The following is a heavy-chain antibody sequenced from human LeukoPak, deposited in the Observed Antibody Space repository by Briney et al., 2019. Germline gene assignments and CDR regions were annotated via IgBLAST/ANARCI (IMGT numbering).Heavy chain of an antibody. CDR2: IYYSGST. J-gene: IGHJ4*02. CDR1: GYAISCGYY. Sequence: PSKTASVTCTVSGYAISCGYYWVWIRHPPVKGLELIGSIYYSGSTYYNPSLKSRVTISVDTSKNQFSLKLGSVTAADTAVYYCARANFGAPRRYFDYWGPGALVTVSS. V-gene: IGHV4-38-2*02. D-gene: IGHD3-10*01. CDR3: ARANFGAPRRYFDY.